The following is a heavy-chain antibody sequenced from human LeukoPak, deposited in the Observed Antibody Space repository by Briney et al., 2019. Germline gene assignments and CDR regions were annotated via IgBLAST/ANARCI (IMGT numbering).Heavy chain of an antibody. D-gene: IGHD2-15*01. Sequence: GASVRISCKASGYTFTYYYLHWVRQAPGQGPESMGWINPNTGGTEYVQKFQGRVTMTRDTSISTVFMELSRLTSDDTAVYYCARESADSTVCDYWGQGSLVTVSS. CDR3: ARESADSTVCDY. CDR2: INPNTGGT. CDR1: GYTFTYYY. J-gene: IGHJ4*02. V-gene: IGHV1-2*02.